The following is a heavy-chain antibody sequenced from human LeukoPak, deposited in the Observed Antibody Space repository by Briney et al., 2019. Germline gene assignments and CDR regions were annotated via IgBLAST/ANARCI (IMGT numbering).Heavy chain of an antibody. CDR3: ARHLGYSSSTSCQYYYYYMDV. V-gene: IGHV4-39*01. D-gene: IGHD2-2*01. J-gene: IGHJ6*03. CDR1: GGSISSSSYY. CDR2: IYYSGST. Sequence: SETLSLTCTVSGGSISSSSYYWGWIRQPPGKGLEWIGSIYYSGSTYYNPSLKSRVTISVDTSKNQFSLKLSSVTAADTAVYYCARHLGYSSSTSCQYYYYYMDVWGKGTTVTVSS.